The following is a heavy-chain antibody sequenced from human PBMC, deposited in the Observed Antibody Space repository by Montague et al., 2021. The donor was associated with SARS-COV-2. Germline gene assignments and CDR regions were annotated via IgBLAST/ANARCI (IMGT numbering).Heavy chain of an antibody. CDR3: ARVPFVGRPFMNYYNGMDV. J-gene: IGHJ6*02. CDR2: IYYSGNT. V-gene: IGHV4-59*01. CDR1: GGSISSYY. Sequence: SETLSLTCTVSGGSISSYYWSWIRQPPGKGLEWIGDIYYSGNTXXXPSXXXRVTISVDTSKNQFSLKLSSVTAADTAVYYCARVPFVGRPFMNYYNGMDVWGQGTTVTVSS. D-gene: IGHD3-16*01.